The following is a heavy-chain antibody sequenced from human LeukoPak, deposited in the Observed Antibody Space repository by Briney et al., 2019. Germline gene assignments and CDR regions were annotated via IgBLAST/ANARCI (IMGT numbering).Heavy chain of an antibody. V-gene: IGHV4-59*01. CDR3: ARVFGDYAIDY. J-gene: IGHJ4*02. CDR2: IYYSGST. Sequence: SETLSLTCTVSGGSISSYYWSWIRQPPGKGLEWIGYIYYSGSTNYNPSPKSRVTISVDTSKNQFSLRLRSVTAADAAVYYCARVFGDYAIDYWGQGTLVTVSS. CDR1: GGSISSYY. D-gene: IGHD4-17*01.